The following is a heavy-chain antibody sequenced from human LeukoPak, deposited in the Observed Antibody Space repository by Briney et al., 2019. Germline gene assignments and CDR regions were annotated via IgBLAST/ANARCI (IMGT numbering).Heavy chain of an antibody. CDR2: IYTSGST. J-gene: IGHJ5*02. Sequence: KSSVTLSLTCTVAGGSIISGSYYWSWIRQPAGKGLEWIGRIYTSGSTNYNPSLKSRVTISADTSKNQFSLKLSSVTAADTAVYYCARERYGSWFDPWGQGTLVTVSS. V-gene: IGHV4-61*02. CDR1: GGSIISGSYY. D-gene: IGHD2-15*01. CDR3: ARERYGSWFDP.